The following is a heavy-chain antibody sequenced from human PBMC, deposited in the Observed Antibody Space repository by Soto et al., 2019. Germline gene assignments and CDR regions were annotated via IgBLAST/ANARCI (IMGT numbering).Heavy chain of an antibody. D-gene: IGHD2-21*01. CDR1: GYTFTYYF. J-gene: IGHJ3*02. CDR3: ARLMHYSHSGGSSHSGFDM. V-gene: IGHV1-2*02. CDR2: INPYSGGA. Sequence: ASVKVSCKASGYTFTYYFIHWVRQAPGQGLEWIGWINPYSGGADLSQKFQGRVTMTRDTSISTAYMEVSSLRSDDTAVFYCARLMHYSHSGGSSHSGFDMWGQGTLVTVSS.